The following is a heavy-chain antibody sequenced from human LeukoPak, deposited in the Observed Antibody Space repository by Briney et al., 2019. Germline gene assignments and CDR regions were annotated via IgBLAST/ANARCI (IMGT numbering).Heavy chain of an antibody. CDR3: ARINELGNM. D-gene: IGHD7-27*01. Sequence: GGSLRLSCAASGFTFNTYWMHWVRQAPGKGLEWVSRIGPDGTATNHADSVKGRFITSRDNAKNTVYLQINSLRAEDTAIYYCARINELGNMWGQGTVVTVSS. CDR1: GFTFNTYW. CDR2: IGPDGTAT. V-gene: IGHV3-74*01. J-gene: IGHJ3*02.